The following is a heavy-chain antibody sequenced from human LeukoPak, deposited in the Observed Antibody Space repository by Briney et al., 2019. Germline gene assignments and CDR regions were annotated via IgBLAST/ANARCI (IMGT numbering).Heavy chain of an antibody. CDR1: GFTVSSNY. J-gene: IGHJ4*02. Sequence: GGSLRLSCAASGFTVSSNYMSWVRQAPGKGLEWVSVIYSGGSTYYADSVKGRFTISRDNSKNTLYLQMNSLRAEDTAVYYCARRLGGTYCGGDCTIDYWGQGTLVTVSS. V-gene: IGHV3-53*01. CDR3: ARRLGGTYCGGDCTIDY. CDR2: IYSGGST. D-gene: IGHD2-21*01.